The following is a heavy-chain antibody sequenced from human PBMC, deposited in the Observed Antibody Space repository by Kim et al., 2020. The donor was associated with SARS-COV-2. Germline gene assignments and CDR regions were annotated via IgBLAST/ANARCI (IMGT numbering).Heavy chain of an antibody. CDR2: IYYSGST. D-gene: IGHD6-19*01. CDR3: ARHQAYSSGSNWFDP. V-gene: IGHV4-39*01. J-gene: IGHJ5*02. CDR1: GGSISSSSYY. Sequence: SETLSLTCTVSGGSISSSSYYWGWIRQPPGKGLEWIGSIYYSGSTYYNPSLKSRVTISVDTSKNQFSLKLSSVTAADTAVYYCARHQAYSSGSNWFDPWGQGTLVTVSS.